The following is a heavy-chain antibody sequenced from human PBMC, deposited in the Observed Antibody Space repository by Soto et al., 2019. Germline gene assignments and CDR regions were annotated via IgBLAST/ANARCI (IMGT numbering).Heavy chain of an antibody. D-gene: IGHD6-6*01. CDR3: ARRARADYYYMDV. J-gene: IGHJ6*03. Sequence: EVQLVESGGGLAQPGGSLRLSCEASGFTFSRDAMDWVRQAPGKGREYVSGISSNGIGTYYASSVKGRFTISRDNSRDTVYLQMDSLRPEDMAVYYCARRARADYYYMDVWGKGTTVTVS. V-gene: IGHV3-64*01. CDR2: ISSNGIGT. CDR1: GFTFSRDA.